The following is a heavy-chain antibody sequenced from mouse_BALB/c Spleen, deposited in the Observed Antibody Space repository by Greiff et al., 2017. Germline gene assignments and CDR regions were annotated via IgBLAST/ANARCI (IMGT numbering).Heavy chain of an antibody. CDR3: ARGGYGSSYAMDY. CDR1: GFTFSSYT. D-gene: IGHD1-1*01. CDR2: ISNGGGST. V-gene: IGHV5-12-2*01. Sequence: EVQRVESGGGLVQPGGSLKLSCAASGFTFSSYTMSWVRQTPEKRLEWVAYISNGGGSTYYPDTVKGRFTISRDNAKNTLYLQMSSLKSEDTAMYYCARGGYGSSYAMDYWGQGTSVTVSS. J-gene: IGHJ4*01.